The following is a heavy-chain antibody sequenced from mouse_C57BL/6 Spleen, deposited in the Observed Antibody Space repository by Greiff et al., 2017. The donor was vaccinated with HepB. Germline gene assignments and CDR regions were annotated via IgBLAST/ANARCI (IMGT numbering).Heavy chain of an antibody. CDR2: INSDGGST. J-gene: IGHJ1*03. V-gene: IGHV5-2*01. D-gene: IGHD2-5*01. CDR3: ARKAYYSNYYWYFDV. CDR1: EYAFPSHD. Sequence: EVMLVESGGGLVQPGESLKLSCESNEYAFPSHDMSWVRKTPEKRLELVAAINSDGGSTYYPDTMERRFIISRDNTKKTLYLQMSSLRSEDTALYYGARKAYYSNYYWYFDVWGTGTTVTVSS.